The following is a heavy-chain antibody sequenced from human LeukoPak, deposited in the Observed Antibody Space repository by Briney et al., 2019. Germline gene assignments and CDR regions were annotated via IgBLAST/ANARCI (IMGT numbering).Heavy chain of an antibody. V-gene: IGHV4-34*01. J-gene: IGHJ5*02. Sequence: SETLSLTCAVYGGSFSGYYWSWIRQPPGKGLEWIGEINHSGSTNYNPSLTSRVTISVDTSKNQFSLKLSSVTAADTAVYYCARRGGYYYGSGSYRNWFDPWGQGTLVIVSS. CDR2: INHSGST. D-gene: IGHD3-10*01. CDR3: ARRGGYYYGSGSYRNWFDP. CDR1: GGSFSGYY.